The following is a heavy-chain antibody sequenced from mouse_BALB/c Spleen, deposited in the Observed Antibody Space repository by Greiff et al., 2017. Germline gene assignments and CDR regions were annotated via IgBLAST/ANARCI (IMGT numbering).Heavy chain of an antibody. CDR1: GYSITSDYA. V-gene: IGHV3-2*02. Sequence: KLQESGPGLVKPSQSLSLTCTVTGYSITSDYAWNWIRQFPGNKLEWMGYISYSGSTSYNPSLKSRISITRDTSKNQFFLQLNSVTTEDTATYYCARGGRGYYAMDYWGQGTSVTVSS. CDR3: ARGGRGYYAMDY. CDR2: ISYSGST. J-gene: IGHJ4*01.